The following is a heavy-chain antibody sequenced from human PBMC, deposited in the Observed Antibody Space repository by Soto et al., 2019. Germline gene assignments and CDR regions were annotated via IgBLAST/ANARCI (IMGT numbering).Heavy chain of an antibody. D-gene: IGHD3-10*02. J-gene: IGHJ3*02. CDR1: GGTFSSYA. CDR2: IIPIFGTA. Sequence: SVKVSCKASGGTFSSYAISWVRQAPGQGLEWMGGIIPIFGTANYAQKFQGRVTITADESTSTAYMELSSLRSEDTAVYYCAGEGLGVRGNAFDIWGQGTMVTVSS. V-gene: IGHV1-69*13. CDR3: AGEGLGVRGNAFDI.